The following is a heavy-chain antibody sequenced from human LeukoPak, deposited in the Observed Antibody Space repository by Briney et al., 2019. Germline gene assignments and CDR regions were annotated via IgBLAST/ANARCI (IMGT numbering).Heavy chain of an antibody. CDR2: IIPNNGGT. CDR3: ARGLSIEGYNFNY. Sequence: ASVKVSCKASGYTFTDYYIHWLRQARGQGLEWMGWIIPNNGGTNYAPKFRGRVTITRDTSISTAYMELSRLRSDGTAVYYCARGLSIEGYNFNYWGQGTLVTVSS. CDR1: GYTFTDYY. V-gene: IGHV1-2*02. J-gene: IGHJ4*02. D-gene: IGHD5-24*01.